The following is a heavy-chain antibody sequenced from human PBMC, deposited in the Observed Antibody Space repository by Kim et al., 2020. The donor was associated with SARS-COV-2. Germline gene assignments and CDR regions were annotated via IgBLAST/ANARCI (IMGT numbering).Heavy chain of an antibody. CDR3: AKGNPFDP. CDR2: ISYDGSNK. D-gene: IGHD4-4*01. V-gene: IGHV3-30*18. J-gene: IGHJ5*02. CDR1: GFTFSSYG. Sequence: GGSLRLSCAASGFTFSSYGMHWVRQAPGKGLEWVAVISYDGSNKYYADSVKGRFTISRDNSKNTLYLQMNSLRAEDTAVYYCAKGNPFDPWGQGTLVTVSS.